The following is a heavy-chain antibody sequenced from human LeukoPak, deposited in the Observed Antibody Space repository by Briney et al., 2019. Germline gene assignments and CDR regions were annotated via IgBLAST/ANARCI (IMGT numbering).Heavy chain of an antibody. CDR1: GFTFDDYG. Sequence: GGSLRLSCAASGFTFDDYGMSWVRQAPGKGLEWVSGINWNGGSTYYADSVKGRFTISRDNAKNSLYLHMNSLRAEDTAVYYCARDTPMVRGIDYWGQGTLVTVSS. V-gene: IGHV3-20*04. J-gene: IGHJ4*02. CDR3: ARDTPMVRGIDY. CDR2: INWNGGST. D-gene: IGHD3-10*01.